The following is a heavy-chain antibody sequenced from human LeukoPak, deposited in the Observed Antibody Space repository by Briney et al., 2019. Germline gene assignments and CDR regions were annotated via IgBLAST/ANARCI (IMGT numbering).Heavy chain of an antibody. CDR2: LSGSDGQT. J-gene: IGHJ4*02. D-gene: IGHD6-19*01. CDR1: GFAFNTYA. CDR3: AKASYSSGWRKFDY. Sequence: GGSLRLSCAASGFAFNTYAMSWVRQAPGKGLEWVSNLSGSDGQTFHTDSVKGRFTISRDNSKNTLYLQMNSLRAEDTAVYYCAKASYSSGWRKFDYWGQGTLVTVSS. V-gene: IGHV3-23*01.